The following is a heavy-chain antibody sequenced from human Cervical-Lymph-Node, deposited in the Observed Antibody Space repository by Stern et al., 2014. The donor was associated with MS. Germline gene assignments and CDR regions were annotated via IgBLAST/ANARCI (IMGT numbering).Heavy chain of an antibody. CDR1: GDTFSSYA. CDR2: ITPVLGTT. V-gene: IGHV1-69*06. D-gene: IGHD1-26*01. CDR3: ARGGGLVGYFDY. J-gene: IGHJ4*02. Sequence: KLVQAGAEVKQPGSSVKVSCKGSGDTFSSYALNWVRQVPGQWLEWMGGITPVLGTTNYAQKFQGRVTITADKATNTAYMELMTLRSEDTAVYYCARGGGLVGYFDYWGQGTLVSVSS.